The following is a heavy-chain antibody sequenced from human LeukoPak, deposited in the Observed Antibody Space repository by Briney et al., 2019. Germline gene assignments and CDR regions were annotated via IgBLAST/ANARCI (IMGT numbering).Heavy chain of an antibody. CDR3: ARDPRSGNYLGY. J-gene: IGHJ4*02. V-gene: IGHV4-59*01. CDR2: IYYSGTT. D-gene: IGHD3-10*01. CDR1: GGSISSYY. Sequence: SETLSLTCTVSGGSISSYYWSWIRQPPGKGLEWIGYIYYSGTTSYNPSLKSRVTISVDTSKNQFSLKLTSVTAADTAVYYCARDPRSGNYLGYWGQGTLVTVSS.